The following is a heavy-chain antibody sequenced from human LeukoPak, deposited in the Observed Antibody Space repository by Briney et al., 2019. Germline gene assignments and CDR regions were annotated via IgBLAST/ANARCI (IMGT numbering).Heavy chain of an antibody. V-gene: IGHV4-34*01. CDR2: IDHSGTQ. Sequence: KASETLSLTCGVNGGLFSGYYWNWIRQAPGKGLEWIGEIDHSGTQNHNPYLKSRVTLSVDPSKKQFSLILNSVTAADTAVYYCASRPPTTQTYGLNYWGQGILVAVSS. CDR3: ASRPPTTQTYGLNY. J-gene: IGHJ4*02. CDR1: GGLFSGYY. D-gene: IGHD2-15*01.